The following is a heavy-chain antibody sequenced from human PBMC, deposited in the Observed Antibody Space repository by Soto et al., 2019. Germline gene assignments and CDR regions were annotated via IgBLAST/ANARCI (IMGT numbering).Heavy chain of an antibody. V-gene: IGHV3-48*01. CDR2: ISSSSSVI. CDR1: GFILSDCA. D-gene: IGHD7-27*01. Sequence: EVQLVESGGGLVQPGGSLRLSCATSGFILSDCAMNWVRQAPGKGLEWVAYISSSSSVIDYADAVKGLFTVSRDNARNSLYLQKNSLRAEDTAVYYCARDLSWGSNWYYCMDVWGKGTTVTVAS. J-gene: IGHJ6*03. CDR3: ARDLSWGSNWYYCMDV.